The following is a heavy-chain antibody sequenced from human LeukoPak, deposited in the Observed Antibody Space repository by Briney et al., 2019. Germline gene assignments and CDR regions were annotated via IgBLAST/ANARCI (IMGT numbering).Heavy chain of an antibody. CDR2: ISAYNGNT. V-gene: IGHV1-18*01. Sequence: GAAVTVSFKASGYTFTSYGISWLRQAPAQGLEWMGWISAYNGNTNYADKLQGRVTMTRAKSTSKCNMEVRSIRCADTLGYYGGRADCEGSGVDPWGQGTLVTVSS. D-gene: IGHD2-15*01. CDR3: GRADCEGSGVDP. J-gene: IGHJ5*02. CDR1: GYTFTSYG.